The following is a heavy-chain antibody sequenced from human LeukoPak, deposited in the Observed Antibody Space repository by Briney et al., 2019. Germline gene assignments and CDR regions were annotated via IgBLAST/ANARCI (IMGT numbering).Heavy chain of an antibody. CDR2: INHSGST. CDR3: ARGWGYFDY. CDR1: GGSFSGYY. Sequence: SETLSLTCAVYGGSFSGYYWSWIRQPPGKGLEWIGEINHSGSTNYNPSLKSRVTISEDTSKTQFSLKLSAVTAADTAVYFCARGWGYFDYWGQGTLVTVSS. J-gene: IGHJ4*02. D-gene: IGHD7-27*01. V-gene: IGHV4-34*01.